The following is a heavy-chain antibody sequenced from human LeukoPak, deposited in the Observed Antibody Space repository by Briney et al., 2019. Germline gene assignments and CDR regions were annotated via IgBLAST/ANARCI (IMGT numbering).Heavy chain of an antibody. Sequence: SETLSLTCTVSGGSVRSYYWTWMRQPPGKELEWLGYIYYTGTTNYNPSLKSRLTISVDTSKDHFSLKLSSVTAADRAVYYCAREVTGTSGSFDYWGQGALVTVSS. CDR2: IYYTGTT. J-gene: IGHJ4*02. D-gene: IGHD6-19*01. V-gene: IGHV4-59*02. CDR3: AREVTGTSGSFDY. CDR1: GGSVRSYY.